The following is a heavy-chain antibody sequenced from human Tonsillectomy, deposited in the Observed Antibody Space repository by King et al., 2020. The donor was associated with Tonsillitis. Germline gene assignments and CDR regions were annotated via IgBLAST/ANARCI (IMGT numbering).Heavy chain of an antibody. CDR2: IVASGSRT. D-gene: IGHD2/OR15-2a*01. J-gene: IGHJ1*01. V-gene: IGHV3-23*04. CDR1: GFTFDSYA. CDR3: AKGNSYRVYFQH. Sequence: EVQLVESGGGLVQPGGSLRLSCAASGFTFDSYAMSWVRQAPGKGLEWVSSIVASGSRTFDADTMKGRFTISRDNSKNTVYLQMNSLRVEDTAVYYCAKGNSYRVYFQHWGQGTPVTVSS.